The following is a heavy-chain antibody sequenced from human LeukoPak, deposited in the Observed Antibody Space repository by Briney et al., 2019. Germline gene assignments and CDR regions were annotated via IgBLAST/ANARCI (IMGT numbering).Heavy chain of an antibody. D-gene: IGHD3-10*01. CDR1: GFIFSNYG. J-gene: IGHJ4*02. Sequence: PGGSLRLSCAASGFIFSNYGMHWVRQAPGKGLEWVAVISYDGTNKYSADSVKGRFTISRDNSKNTLNLQMSSLRPEDTAVYYCAKERDTTLYGSGSYYRWMASPLDYWGQGTLVTVSS. CDR2: ISYDGTNK. V-gene: IGHV3-30*18. CDR3: AKERDTTLYGSGSYYRWMASPLDY.